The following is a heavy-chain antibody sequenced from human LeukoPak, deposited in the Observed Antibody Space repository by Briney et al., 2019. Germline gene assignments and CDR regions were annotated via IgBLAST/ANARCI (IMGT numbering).Heavy chain of an antibody. V-gene: IGHV3-30*04. Sequence: PGGSLRLSCAASGFIFSNYAMHWVRQAPGKGLEWLIFISYDGSNKYYADSVKGRFTISRDNSKNTLYLQMNSLRAEDTAVYYCARDTYGSDYWGKGTLVTVSS. D-gene: IGHD3-10*01. CDR3: ARDTYGSDY. CDR1: GFIFSNYA. J-gene: IGHJ4*02. CDR2: ISYDGSNK.